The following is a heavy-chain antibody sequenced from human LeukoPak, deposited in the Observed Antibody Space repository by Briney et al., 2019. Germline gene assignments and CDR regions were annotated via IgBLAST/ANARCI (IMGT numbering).Heavy chain of an antibody. CDR1: GVSINIYY. Sequence: PAEPLSLTCNVSGVSINIYYWSWLRQTPGKGLEWIGRRHGSGSTIYNPSLKNRVTISIDKSKNHLSLSLRSVTAADTALYFCARGGGYDSGVFDFWGQGTLVTVSS. CDR3: ARGGGYDSGVFDF. J-gene: IGHJ4*02. CDR2: RHGSGST. D-gene: IGHD3-22*01. V-gene: IGHV4-4*07.